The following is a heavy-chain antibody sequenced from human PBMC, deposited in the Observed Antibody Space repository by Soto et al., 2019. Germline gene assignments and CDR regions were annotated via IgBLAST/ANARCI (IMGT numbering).Heavy chain of an antibody. Sequence: SETLSLTCTFPGGSVNIGTYYWSWIRQPPGKGLEWIAYMYYSGSTNYNPSLKSRVTISLDTSKNHFSLKLSSVTAADTDVYYCARHVVPAANYFDYWGQGSLVTVSA. CDR3: ARHVVPAANYFDY. CDR1: GGSVNIGTYY. J-gene: IGHJ4*02. D-gene: IGHD2-2*01. V-gene: IGHV4-61*03. CDR2: MYYSGST.